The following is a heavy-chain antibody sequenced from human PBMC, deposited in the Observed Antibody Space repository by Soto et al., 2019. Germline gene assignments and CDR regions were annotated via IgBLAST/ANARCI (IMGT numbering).Heavy chain of an antibody. J-gene: IGHJ6*02. CDR3: ARGPGCSSTSCYTYYYYSYGMDV. V-gene: IGHV4-34*01. Sequence: SETMSLTCAVYGGSFSGYYGSWIRQPPGKGLEWIGEINHTGSTNYNPSLKSRVTISVDTSKNQFSLKLSSVTAADTAVYYCARGPGCSSTSCYTYYYYSYGMDVWGQGTTVTVSS. D-gene: IGHD2-2*02. CDR2: INHTGST. CDR1: GGSFSGYY.